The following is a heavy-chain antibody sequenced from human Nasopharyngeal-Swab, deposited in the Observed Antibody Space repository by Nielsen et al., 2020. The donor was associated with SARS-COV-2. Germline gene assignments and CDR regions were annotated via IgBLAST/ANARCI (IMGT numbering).Heavy chain of an antibody. V-gene: IGHV3-11*01. Sequence: GGSLRLSCVGSGFTFSDYHMSWIRQAPGKGLEWVSYTSDSGTTMYADSVKGRFTISRDNARKSVYLQLNSLRAEDTAVYYCARGPSSSRFDPWGQGSLVTVSS. CDR2: TSDSGTTM. CDR3: ARGPSSSRFDP. D-gene: IGHD6-13*01. CDR1: GFTFSDYH. J-gene: IGHJ5*02.